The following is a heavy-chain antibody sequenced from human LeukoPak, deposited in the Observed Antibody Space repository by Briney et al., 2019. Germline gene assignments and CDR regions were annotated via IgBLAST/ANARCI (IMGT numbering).Heavy chain of an antibody. Sequence: SETLSLTCTVSGGPISSYYWSWIRQPPGKGLEWIGYVYYTGTTIYSPSLRSRVTISVDTSRNDFSLKLSSVTAADTAVYFCARHTGIRSAFDFWGQGTMVTVSS. V-gene: IGHV4-59*01. CDR2: VYYTGTT. CDR3: ARHTGIRSAFDF. J-gene: IGHJ3*01. CDR1: GGPISSYY. D-gene: IGHD7-27*01.